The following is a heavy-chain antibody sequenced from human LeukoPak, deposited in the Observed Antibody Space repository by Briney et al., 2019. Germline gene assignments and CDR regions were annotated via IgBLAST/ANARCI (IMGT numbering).Heavy chain of an antibody. CDR1: GFTFSSYA. V-gene: IGHV3-48*02. J-gene: IGHJ6*02. Sequence: GGSLRLSCAASGFTFSSYAMTWVRQAPGKGLEWVAYISISGDTVYYAGSVQGRFTISRDNAKNSLYLQMNSLRDEDTAVYYCGRRLPFEGMDVWGQGTTVTVSS. D-gene: IGHD3-16*01. CDR2: ISISGDTV. CDR3: GRRLPFEGMDV.